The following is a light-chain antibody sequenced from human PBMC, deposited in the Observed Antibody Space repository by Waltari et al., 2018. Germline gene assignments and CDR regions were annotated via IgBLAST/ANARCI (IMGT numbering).Light chain of an antibody. CDR1: RSNIGSKY. V-gene: IGLV1-47*01. CDR3: AAWDDSLSGPV. CDR2: RNN. J-gene: IGLJ3*02. Sequence: QSVLTQSPSASGTPGQRVTISCSGSRSNIGSKYVSWYQHLPGTPPKLLIYRNNQRPSGVPDRFSGSKSGTSASLAIFGLRSEDDADYFCAAWDDSLSGPVFGGGTKLTVL.